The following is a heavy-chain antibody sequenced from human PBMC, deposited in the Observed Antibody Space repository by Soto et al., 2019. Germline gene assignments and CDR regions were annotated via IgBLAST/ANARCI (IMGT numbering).Heavy chain of an antibody. J-gene: IGHJ3*01. CDR1: GDSINTYF. Sequence: HVQLQESGPGLVKPSETLSLTCTVSGDSINTYFWSWIRQPPGKGLERIGRIHTSGSTNYNPSLQSRVTMSLDPSKNQFSQKLNSVTAADTAIYYCARTLLPAAKGDCDFWGQGTVVTVSS. V-gene: IGHV4-4*07. CDR2: IHTSGST. CDR3: ARTLLPAAKGDCDF. D-gene: IGHD1-26*01.